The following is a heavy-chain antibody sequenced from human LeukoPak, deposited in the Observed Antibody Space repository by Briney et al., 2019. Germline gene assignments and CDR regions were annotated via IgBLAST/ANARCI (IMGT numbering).Heavy chain of an antibody. Sequence: SETLSLTCTVSGDSISNGVKYWSWIRQHPGRGLEWIGYIYHSGRSYYNPSLKSRITMSVDTSKNQFSLNLSSVTAADTAVYYCARDQEGFDYWGQGTLVTVSS. CDR1: GDSISNGVKY. J-gene: IGHJ4*02. V-gene: IGHV4-31*03. CDR2: IYHSGRS. CDR3: ARDQEGFDY.